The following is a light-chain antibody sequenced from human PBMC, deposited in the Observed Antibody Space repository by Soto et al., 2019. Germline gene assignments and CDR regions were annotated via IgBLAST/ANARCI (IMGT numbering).Light chain of an antibody. V-gene: IGKV3-11*01. CDR1: QSVSSY. Sequence: ELVLTQSPATLSLSPGERATLACRASQSVSSYLAWYQQKPGQAPRLLIYDASNRATGIPDRFSGSGSGTDFTITIRSLEPEDFAVYYCKQRGNWQWTFGQGNKVEIK. CDR2: DAS. CDR3: KQRGNWQWT. J-gene: IGKJ1*01.